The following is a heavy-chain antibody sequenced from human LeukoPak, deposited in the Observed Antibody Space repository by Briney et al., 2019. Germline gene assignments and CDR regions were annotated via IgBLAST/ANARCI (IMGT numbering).Heavy chain of an antibody. J-gene: IGHJ4*02. CDR3: ARDHVYGGADY. D-gene: IGHD5/OR15-5a*01. V-gene: IGHV3-11*05. Sequence: GGSLRLSCAASGFTFSDYYMSWIRQAPGKGLEWVSYITSSGSYTHYADSVKGRFTISRDNSKSSLFLQMNSLRTEDTALYYCARDHVYGGADYWGQGTLVTVSS. CDR2: ITSSGSYT. CDR1: GFTFSDYY.